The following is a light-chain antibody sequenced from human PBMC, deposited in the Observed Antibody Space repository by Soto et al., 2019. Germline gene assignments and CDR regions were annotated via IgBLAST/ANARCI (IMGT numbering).Light chain of an antibody. J-gene: IGKJ2*01. CDR3: MQDTHWLYS. CDR1: QSVSSSY. V-gene: IGKV3-20*01. CDR2: GAF. Sequence: DIVLTQSPGTLSLSPGERAALSCRASQSVSSSYLAWYQQKPGQAPGLLIYGAFSRATGIPDRFTGSGSGTDFTLKISRVEAEDVAFYYCMQDTHWLYSFGEGTKLEIK.